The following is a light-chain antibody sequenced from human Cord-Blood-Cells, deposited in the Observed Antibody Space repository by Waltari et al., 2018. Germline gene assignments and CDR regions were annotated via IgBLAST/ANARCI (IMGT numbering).Light chain of an antibody. CDR3: QTWGTGSGV. V-gene: IGLV4-69*01. Sequence: QLVLTQSPSASASLGASVQLTCTLSSGHSSYAIAWHHQQPEKGPRYLMKLNSDGSHSKGDGIPDRFSGSSSGAERYLTISSLQSEDEADYYCQTWGTGSGVFGTGTKVTVL. CDR1: SGHSSYA. J-gene: IGLJ1*01. CDR2: LNSDGSH.